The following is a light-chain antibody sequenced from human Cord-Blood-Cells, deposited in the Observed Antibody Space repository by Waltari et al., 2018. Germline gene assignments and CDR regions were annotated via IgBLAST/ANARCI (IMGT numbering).Light chain of an antibody. CDR1: QSVSSY. CDR3: QQRSNWPLT. J-gene: IGKJ4*01. CDR2: DAS. Sequence: EIVLPQSSATLSLSPVERATISCRISQSVSSYLAWYQQKPGQAPRLLIYDASNRATGIPARFSGSGSGTDFTRTISSLEPEDFAVYYCQQRSNWPLTFGGGTKVEIK. V-gene: IGKV3-11*01.